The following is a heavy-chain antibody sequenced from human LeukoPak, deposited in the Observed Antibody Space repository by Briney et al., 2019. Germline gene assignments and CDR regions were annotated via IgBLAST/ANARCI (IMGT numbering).Heavy chain of an antibody. V-gene: IGHV4-34*01. CDR2: INHSGST. CDR3: ARGPPYGMDV. Sequence: SETLSLTCAVYGGPFSGYYWSWIRQPPGKGLEWIGEINHSGSTNYNPSLKSRVTISVDTSKNQFSLKLSSVTAADTAVYYCARGPPYGMDVWGQGTTVTVSS. J-gene: IGHJ6*02. CDR1: GGPFSGYY.